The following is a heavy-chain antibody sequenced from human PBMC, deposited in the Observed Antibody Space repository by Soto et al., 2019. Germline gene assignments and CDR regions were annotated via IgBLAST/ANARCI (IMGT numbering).Heavy chain of an antibody. J-gene: IGHJ4*02. CDR2: INHSGST. Sequence: SETLSLTCAVYGGSFSGYYWSWIRQPPGKGLEWIGEINHSGSTNYNPSLKSRVTISVDTSKNQFSLKLSSVTAADTAVYYCARVRGYCSSTSCYPYFDYWXQGTLVTVS. D-gene: IGHD2-2*01. V-gene: IGHV4-34*01. CDR3: ARVRGYCSSTSCYPYFDY. CDR1: GGSFSGYY.